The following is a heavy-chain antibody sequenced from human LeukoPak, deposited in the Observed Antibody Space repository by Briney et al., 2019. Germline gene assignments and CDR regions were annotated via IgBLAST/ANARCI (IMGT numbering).Heavy chain of an antibody. J-gene: IGHJ4*02. CDR3: ARHGDNWNLYYFDY. Sequence: SETLSLTCAAYGGSFSGYYWSWIRQPPGKGLEWIGEINHSGSTNYNPSLKSRVTISVDTSKNQFSLKLSSVTAADTAVYYCARHGDNWNLYYFDYWGQGTLVTVSS. D-gene: IGHD1-20*01. V-gene: IGHV4-34*01. CDR1: GGSFSGYY. CDR2: INHSGST.